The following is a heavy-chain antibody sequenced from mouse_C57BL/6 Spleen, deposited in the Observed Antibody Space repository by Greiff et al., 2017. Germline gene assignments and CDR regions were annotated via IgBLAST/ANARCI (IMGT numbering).Heavy chain of an antibody. CDR2: ISSGSSTI. J-gene: IGHJ3*01. CDR3: ARAGYDPDWFAY. CDR1: GFTFSDYG. Sequence: EVQLVESGGGLVKPGGSLKLSCAASGFTFSDYGMHWVRQAPEKGLEWVAYISSGSSTIYYADTVKGRFTISRDNAKSTLFLQMTSLRSEDTAMYYCARAGYDPDWFAYWGQGTLVTVSA. D-gene: IGHD2-2*01. V-gene: IGHV5-17*01.